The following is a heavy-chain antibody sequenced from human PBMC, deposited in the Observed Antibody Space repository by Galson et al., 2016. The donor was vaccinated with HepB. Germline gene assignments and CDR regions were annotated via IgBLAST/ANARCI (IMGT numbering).Heavy chain of an antibody. D-gene: IGHD2-21*01. J-gene: IGHJ3*02. CDR2: IYHSGTT. CDR1: GGSISSTNHF. CDR3: AREVISGADDAFDI. Sequence: TLSLTCTVSGGSISSTNHFWSWVRQPPGKGLEWIGYIYHSGTTHYNPSLRSRVTLSVDTSKNQFSLSLGAVTVADTAVYYCAREVISGADDAFDIWGQGTMVTGSS. V-gene: IGHV4-30-4*08.